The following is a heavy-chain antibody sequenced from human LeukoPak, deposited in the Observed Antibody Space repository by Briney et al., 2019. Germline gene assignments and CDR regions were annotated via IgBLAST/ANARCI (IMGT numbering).Heavy chain of an antibody. CDR3: AKRGVVIRVILVAFHKEAYYFDY. CDR2: ISDSGGRT. J-gene: IGHJ4*02. V-gene: IGHV3-23*01. Sequence: PGGSLRLSCAVSGITLSNYGMSWVRQAPGKGLEWVAGISDSGGRTNYADSVKGRFTISRDNPKNTLYLQMNSLGAEDTAVYFCAKRGVVIRVILVAFHKEAYYFDYWGQGTLVTVSS. CDR1: GITLSNYG. D-gene: IGHD3-22*01.